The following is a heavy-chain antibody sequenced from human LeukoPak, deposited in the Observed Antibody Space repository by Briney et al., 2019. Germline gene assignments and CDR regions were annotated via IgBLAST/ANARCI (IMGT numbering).Heavy chain of an antibody. V-gene: IGHV3-30*02. CDR3: AKDSGGTVNFDY. CDR1: GFTFSSYG. J-gene: IGHJ4*02. CDR2: IRYDGSNK. Sequence: GGSLRLSCAASGFTFSSYGMHWVRQAPGKGLEWVAFIRYDGSNKYYAGSVKGRFTISRDNSKNTLYLQMNSLRAEDTAVYYCAKDSGGTVNFDYWGQGTLVTVSS. D-gene: IGHD1-26*01.